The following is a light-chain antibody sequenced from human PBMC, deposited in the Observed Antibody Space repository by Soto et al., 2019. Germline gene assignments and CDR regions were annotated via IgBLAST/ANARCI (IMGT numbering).Light chain of an antibody. CDR1: SSDVGNYKY. CDR2: EVS. Sequence: QSVLTQPASVSGSPGQSITISCTGTSSDVGNYKYVSWYQQHPGKAPKLMIYEVSNRPSGVSNRLSGSKSGNTASLTISGLQAEEETDYYCFSYTSSGTYVFGTGTKVTVL. V-gene: IGLV2-14*01. CDR3: FSYTSSGTYV. J-gene: IGLJ1*01.